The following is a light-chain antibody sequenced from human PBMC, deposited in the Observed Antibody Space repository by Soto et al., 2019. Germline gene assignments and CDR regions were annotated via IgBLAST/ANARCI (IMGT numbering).Light chain of an antibody. J-gene: IGKJ1*01. CDR3: QQYGSSGT. Sequence: VVLTQSPGTLSMTPGERATLFCRASENIGSDYLAWYQHKPGQPPSLLIFDASSRAPGIPDRFTGSGSGTDFTLTISSLEPEDFAVYYCQQYGSSGTFGQGTKVDIK. V-gene: IGKV3-20*01. CDR2: DAS. CDR1: ENIGSDY.